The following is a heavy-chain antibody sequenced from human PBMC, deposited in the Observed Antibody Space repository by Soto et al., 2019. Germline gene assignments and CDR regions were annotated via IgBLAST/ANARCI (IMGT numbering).Heavy chain of an antibody. CDR2: ISSSSLHI. J-gene: IGHJ4*02. D-gene: IGHD1-20*01. CDR3: TSSQDGITGSVRDF. Sequence: EVQLVETGGGLVKPGGSLRLACATSGFTFSSYTMTWVLQAPGKGLEWVSSISSSSLHIYYAESLKVPFTVSRDNDNNSLYLQMKSRIAEDTAVYYCTSSQDGITGSVRDFWGLGTLVTVSS. CDR1: GFTFSSYT. V-gene: IGHV3-21*04.